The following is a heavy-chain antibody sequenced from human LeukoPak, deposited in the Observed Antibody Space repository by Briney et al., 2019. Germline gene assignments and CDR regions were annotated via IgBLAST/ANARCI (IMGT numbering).Heavy chain of an antibody. Sequence: ASVKVSCKVSGYTLTELSMHWVRQAPGKGLEWMGGFDPEDGETIYAQKFQGRVTMTEDTSTDTAYMELSSLRSEDTAVYYCATDRGGATLGTYYFDYWGQGTLVTVSS. CDR2: FDPEDGET. V-gene: IGHV1-24*01. J-gene: IGHJ4*02. CDR3: ATDRGGATLGTYYFDY. D-gene: IGHD1-26*01. CDR1: GYTLTELS.